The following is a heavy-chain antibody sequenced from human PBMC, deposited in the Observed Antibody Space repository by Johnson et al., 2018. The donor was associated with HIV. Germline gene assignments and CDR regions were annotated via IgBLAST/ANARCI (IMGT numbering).Heavy chain of an antibody. J-gene: IGHJ3*02. CDR2: ISYDGSNK. Sequence: VQLVESGGGVVQPGRSLRLSCVASGFTFSSYAMHWVHQAPGKGLEWVAVISYDGSNKYYADSVKGRFTISRDNSKKPLYLQMNSLRAEDTAVYYCARVHPAVAGNDAFDIWGQGTMVTVSS. CDR1: GFTFSSYA. CDR3: ARVHPAVAGNDAFDI. D-gene: IGHD6-19*01. V-gene: IGHV3-30-3*01.